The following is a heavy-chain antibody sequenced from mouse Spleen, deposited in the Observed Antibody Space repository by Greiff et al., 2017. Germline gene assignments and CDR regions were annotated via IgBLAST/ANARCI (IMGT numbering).Heavy chain of an antibody. Sequence: VHLVESGPGLVAPSQSLSITCTVSGFSLTSYDISWIRQPPGKGLEWLGVIWTGGGTNYNSAFMSRLSISKDNSKSQVFLKMNSLQTDDTAIYYCVRDQYYGRYFDYWGQGTTLTVSS. CDR3: VRDQYYGRYFDY. CDR1: GFSLTSYD. D-gene: IGHD1-1*01. CDR2: IWTGGGT. V-gene: IGHV2-9-2*01. J-gene: IGHJ2*01.